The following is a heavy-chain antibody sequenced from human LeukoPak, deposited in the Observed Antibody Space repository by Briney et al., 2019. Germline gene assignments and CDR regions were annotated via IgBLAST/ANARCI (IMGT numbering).Heavy chain of an antibody. Sequence: PSETLSLTCTVSGGSISSGGYYWSWIRQHPGKGLEWIGYIYHSGSTYYNPSLKSRVTISVDTSKNQFSLKLSSVTAADTAVYYCARNGRGNYYASWFDPWGQGTLVTVSS. CDR1: GGSISSGGYY. D-gene: IGHD1-7*01. V-gene: IGHV4-61*08. CDR2: IYHSGST. J-gene: IGHJ5*02. CDR3: ARNGRGNYYASWFDP.